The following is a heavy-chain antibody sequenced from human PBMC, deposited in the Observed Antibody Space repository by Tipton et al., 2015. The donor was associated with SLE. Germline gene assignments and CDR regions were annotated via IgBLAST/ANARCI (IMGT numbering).Heavy chain of an antibody. Sequence: TLSLTCTVSGYSISSGYYWGWIRQPPGKGLEWIGSIYYSGSTYYNPSLKSRVTISVDTSKNQFSLKLSSVTAADTAVYYCAGGPDYGDYLDAFDIWGQGTMVTVSS. CDR1: GYSISSGYY. CDR3: AGGPDYGDYLDAFDI. V-gene: IGHV4-38-2*02. J-gene: IGHJ3*02. D-gene: IGHD4-17*01. CDR2: IYYSGST.